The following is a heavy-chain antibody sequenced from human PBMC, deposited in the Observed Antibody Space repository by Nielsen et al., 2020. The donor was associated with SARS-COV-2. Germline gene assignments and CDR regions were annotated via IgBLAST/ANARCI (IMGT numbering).Heavy chain of an antibody. Sequence: GESLKISCAASGFTFSNYTMHWVRQTPGKGLEWVAVISHDGRHKYYADSVEGRFTVSRDNSQNMLYLQMNSLRADDTAVYYCVRVRDDGYYYDTGPFDYWGQGTLVTVSS. CDR1: GFTFSNYT. CDR2: ISHDGRHK. J-gene: IGHJ4*02. CDR3: VRVRDDGYYYDTGPFDY. D-gene: IGHD3-22*01. V-gene: IGHV3-30*04.